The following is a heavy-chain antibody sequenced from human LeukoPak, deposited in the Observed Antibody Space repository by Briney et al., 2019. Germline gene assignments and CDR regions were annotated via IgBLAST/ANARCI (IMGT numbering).Heavy chain of an antibody. J-gene: IGHJ4*02. Sequence: PGGSLRLSCAASGFTFSSYWMSWVRQAPGKGLEWVANIKQDGSEKYYVDSVKGRFTISRDNAKNSLYLQMNSLRAEDTAVYYCARDHDYGDYVPDYWGQGTLVTVSS. CDR2: IKQDGSEK. V-gene: IGHV3-7*01. CDR3: ARDHDYGDYVPDY. CDR1: GFTFSSYW. D-gene: IGHD4-17*01.